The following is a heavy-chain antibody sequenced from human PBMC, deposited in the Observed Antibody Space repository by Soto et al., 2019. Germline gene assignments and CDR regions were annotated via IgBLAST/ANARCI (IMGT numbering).Heavy chain of an antibody. CDR3: AKGPTWGAVPDLNSPVWSYYYYGMDV. Sequence: LSLSCAASGFTFSSYGMHWVRQAPGKGLEWVAVISYDGSNKYYADSVKGRFTISRDNSKNTLYLQMNSLRAEDTAVYYCAKGPTWGAVPDLNSPVWSYYYYGMDVWGQGTTVTVSS. CDR1: GFTFSSYG. D-gene: IGHD1-26*01. CDR2: ISYDGSNK. V-gene: IGHV3-30*18. J-gene: IGHJ6*02.